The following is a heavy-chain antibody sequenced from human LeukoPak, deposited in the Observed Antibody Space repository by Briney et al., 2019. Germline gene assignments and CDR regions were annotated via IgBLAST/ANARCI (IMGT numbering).Heavy chain of an antibody. CDR1: AFTFSSSG. CDR2: FSGSGGNT. J-gene: IGHJ4*02. CDR3: ARSGYTRFDY. V-gene: IGHV3-23*01. D-gene: IGHD5-24*01. Sequence: GGSLRLSCAASAFTFSSSGMTWVRQAPGKGLEWVSAFSGSGGNTYYADSVKGRFTISRDDSKNTLYLQLNSLRAEDTAIYYCARSGYTRFDYWGQGTLVTVSS.